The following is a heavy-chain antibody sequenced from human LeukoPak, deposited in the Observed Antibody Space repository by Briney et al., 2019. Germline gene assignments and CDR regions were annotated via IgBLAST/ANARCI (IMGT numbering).Heavy chain of an antibody. CDR1: GGSFSGYY. D-gene: IGHD3-3*01. Sequence: SETLSLXCAVYGGSFSGYYWSWSRRPPGKGLDWMGELNHSESTKYTPSLKSRVTISVDTSKNQFSLKLSSVTAADTAVYYCAKGFERNYDFWSGYYGDYWGQGTLVTVSS. CDR3: AKGFERNYDFWSGYYGDY. V-gene: IGHV4-34*01. CDR2: LNHSEST. J-gene: IGHJ4*02.